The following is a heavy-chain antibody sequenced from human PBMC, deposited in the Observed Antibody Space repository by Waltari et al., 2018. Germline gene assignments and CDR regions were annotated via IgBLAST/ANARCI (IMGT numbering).Heavy chain of an antibody. J-gene: IGHJ4*02. D-gene: IGHD3-22*01. V-gene: IGHV4-61*01. CDR1: GDSVISGYYY. Sequence: QVMLQESGPGLVKASETLSLTCTVSGDSVISGYYYCSWIRQPPGKGLEWIGYIYYSGTTDYNPSLKSRVTISVDTSKNQFSLKLSSVTAADTAVYYCAREKWGYYYDSSGNYFDRWGQGTLVTVSS. CDR3: AREKWGYYYDSSGNYFDR. CDR2: IYYSGTT.